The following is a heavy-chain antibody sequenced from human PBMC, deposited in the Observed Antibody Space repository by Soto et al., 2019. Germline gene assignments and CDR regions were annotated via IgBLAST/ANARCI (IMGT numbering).Heavy chain of an antibody. Sequence: GGSLRLSCAASGFTFSSYGMHWVRQAPGKGLEWVAVISYDGSNKYYADSVKGRFTISRDNSKNTLYLQMNSLRAEDTAVYYCAKDSHAGTLYYYGMDVWGQGTTVTVSS. V-gene: IGHV3-30*18. J-gene: IGHJ6*02. D-gene: IGHD1-26*01. CDR3: AKDSHAGTLYYYGMDV. CDR1: GFTFSSYG. CDR2: ISYDGSNK.